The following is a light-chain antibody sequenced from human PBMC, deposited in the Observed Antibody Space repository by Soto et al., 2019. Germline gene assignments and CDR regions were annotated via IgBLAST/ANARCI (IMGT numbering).Light chain of an antibody. CDR2: AAS. CDR3: QKYDIAPRT. CDR1: QDISNY. J-gene: IGKJ4*01. V-gene: IGKV1-27*01. Sequence: DIQMTQSPSSLSSSVGDRVTITCRASQDISNYLSWYQQRPGKVPKLLIYAASTLRSGVPSRFSGSGSGTDFTLTISSLQPEDVATYYCQKYDIAPRTFGGGTKVEIK.